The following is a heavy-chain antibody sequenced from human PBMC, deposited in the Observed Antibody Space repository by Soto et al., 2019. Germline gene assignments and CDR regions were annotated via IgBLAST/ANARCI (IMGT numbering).Heavy chain of an antibody. CDR3: ARGTHSGYESFAD. Sequence: GGSLRLSCAASGFTFSSYAMSWVRQAPGKGLEWVSAISGSGSTTYYADSVKGRFTISRDNSKNTLYLQMNSLRAEDTAVYYCARGTHSGYESFADWGQGTLVTVSS. V-gene: IGHV3-23*01. CDR2: ISGSGSTT. CDR1: GFTFSSYA. D-gene: IGHD5-12*01. J-gene: IGHJ4*02.